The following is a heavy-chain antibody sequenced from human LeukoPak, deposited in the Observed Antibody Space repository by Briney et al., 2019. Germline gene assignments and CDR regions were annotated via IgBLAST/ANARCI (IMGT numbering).Heavy chain of an antibody. CDR2: IYTSGST. Sequence: SQTLSLTCTVSGGSISSGSYYWSWIRQPAGKGLEWIGRIYTSGSTNYNPFLKSRVTISVDTSKNQFSLKLSSVTAADTAVYYCARLGQQLVLGAAFNIWGQGTMVTVSS. J-gene: IGHJ3*02. CDR3: ARLGQQLVLGAAFNI. CDR1: GGSISSGSYY. V-gene: IGHV4-61*02. D-gene: IGHD6-13*01.